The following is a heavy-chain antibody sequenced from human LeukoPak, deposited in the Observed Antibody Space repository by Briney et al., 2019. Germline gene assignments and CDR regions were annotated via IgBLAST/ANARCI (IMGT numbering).Heavy chain of an antibody. CDR1: GGSISSSNW. Sequence: PSETLSLTCAVSGGSISSSNWWNWVRQPPGKGLEWIGEIYHSGSTNYNPSLKSRVTISVDKSKNQFSLKLSSVTAADTAVYYCARDATVYYYYYMDVWGKGTTVTISS. J-gene: IGHJ6*03. D-gene: IGHD4-17*01. CDR2: IYHSGST. V-gene: IGHV4-4*02. CDR3: ARDATVYYYYYMDV.